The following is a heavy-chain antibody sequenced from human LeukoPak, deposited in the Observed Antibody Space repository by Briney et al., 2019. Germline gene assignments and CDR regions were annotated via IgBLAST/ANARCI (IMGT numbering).Heavy chain of an antibody. CDR2: IYYSGST. D-gene: IGHD3-10*01. Sequence: PSETLSLTCTVSGGSISSYYWSWIRQPPGKGLEWIGYIYYSGSTNYNPSLKSRVTISVDTSKNQFSLKLSSVTAADTAVYYCARDRGSGSYLPTDYWGQGTLVTVSS. CDR1: GGSISSYY. V-gene: IGHV4-59*12. J-gene: IGHJ4*02. CDR3: ARDRGSGSYLPTDY.